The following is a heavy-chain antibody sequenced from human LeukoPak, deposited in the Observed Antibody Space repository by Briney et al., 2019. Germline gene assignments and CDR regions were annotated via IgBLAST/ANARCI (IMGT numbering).Heavy chain of an antibody. Sequence: SETLSLTCTVSGGSISSYYWSWLRQPPGKGLEWIGYIYYSGSTNYNPSLKSRVTISVDTSKNQFSLKLSSVTAADTAMYYCARVYSSSSSNYYYYYYMDVWGKGTTVTVSS. D-gene: IGHD6-6*01. V-gene: IGHV4-59*01. J-gene: IGHJ6*03. CDR3: ARVYSSSSSNYYYYYYMDV. CDR1: GGSISSYY. CDR2: IYYSGST.